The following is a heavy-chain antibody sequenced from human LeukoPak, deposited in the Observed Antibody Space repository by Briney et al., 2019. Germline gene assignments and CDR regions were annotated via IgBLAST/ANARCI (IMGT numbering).Heavy chain of an antibody. V-gene: IGHV1-69*05. D-gene: IGHD4-11*01. CDR1: GGTFSSYA. CDR2: VIPIFGTA. J-gene: IGHJ4*02. Sequence: SVKVSCKASGGTFSSYAISWVRQAPGQGLEWMGGVIPIFGTANYAQKLQGRVTMTTDTSTSTAYMELRSLRSDDTAVYYCARDDYSQKYFDYWGQGTLVTVSS. CDR3: ARDDYSQKYFDY.